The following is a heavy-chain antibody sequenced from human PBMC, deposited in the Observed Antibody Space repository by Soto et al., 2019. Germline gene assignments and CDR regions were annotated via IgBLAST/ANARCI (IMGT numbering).Heavy chain of an antibody. CDR1: GGSISSYY. CDR3: ARVPGDSGYDWEYYFDY. CDR2: IYYSGST. J-gene: IGHJ4*02. Sequence: SETLSLTCTVSGGSISSYYWSWIRQPPGKGLEWFGYIYYSGSTNYNPSLKSRVTISVDTSKNQFSLKLSSVTAADTAVYYCARVPGDSGYDWEYYFDYSGQGTLVTVSS. D-gene: IGHD5-12*01. V-gene: IGHV4-59*01.